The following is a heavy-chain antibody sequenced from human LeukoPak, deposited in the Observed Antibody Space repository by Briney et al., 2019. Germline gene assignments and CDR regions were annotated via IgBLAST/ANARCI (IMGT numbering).Heavy chain of an antibody. CDR2: IGSNGDGI. Sequence: PGGSLRLSCAASGLTFSRSIMSWVRQTPGKGLEYVSVIGSNGDGIYYANSVKGRFTISRDNSKNTLYLQMGSLRTEDMAVYYCARGGDGYTLRYWGQGALVTVSS. CDR3: ARGGDGYTLRY. D-gene: IGHD5-24*01. J-gene: IGHJ4*02. V-gene: IGHV3-64*01. CDR1: GLTFSRSI.